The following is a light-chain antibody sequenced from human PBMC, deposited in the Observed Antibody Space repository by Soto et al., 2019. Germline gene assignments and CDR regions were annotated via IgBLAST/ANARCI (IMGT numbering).Light chain of an antibody. CDR1: EILLHSNGYNY. J-gene: IGKJ1*01. CDR3: MQALQTAWT. CDR2: LGS. Sequence: IVMTQFPISLPVTPGEPASISCRSSEILLHSNGYNYLDWYLQKPGQSPQLLIYLGSNRASGVPDRFSGSGSGTDFTLKISRVEAEDVGVYYCMQALQTAWTFGQGTKVDI. V-gene: IGKV2-28*01.